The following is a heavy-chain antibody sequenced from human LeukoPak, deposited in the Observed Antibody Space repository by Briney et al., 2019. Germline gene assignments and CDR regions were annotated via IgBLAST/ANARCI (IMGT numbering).Heavy chain of an antibody. CDR2: IYHSGST. V-gene: IGHV4-30-2*01. J-gene: IGHJ6*03. Sequence: PSETLSLTCTVSGGSISSGGYYWSWIRQPPGKGLEWIGYIYHSGSTYYNPSLKSRVTISVDRSKNQFSLKLSSVTAADTAVYYCARAPPGIAARPYYYYYYMDVWGKGTTVTVSS. CDR3: ARAPPGIAARPYYYYYYMDV. CDR1: GGSISSGGYY. D-gene: IGHD6-6*01.